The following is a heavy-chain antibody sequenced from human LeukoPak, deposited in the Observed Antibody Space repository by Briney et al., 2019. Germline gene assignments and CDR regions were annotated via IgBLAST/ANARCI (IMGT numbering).Heavy chain of an antibody. D-gene: IGHD2-2*02. J-gene: IGHJ5*02. CDR1: GGSFSGYY. CDR2: INHSGST. Sequence: SETLSLTCAVYGGSFSGYYWSWIRQPPGKGLEWIGEINHSGSTNYNPSLKSRVTISVDTSKNQSSLKLSSVTAADTAVYYCARELRGRYCSSTSCYTGGWFDPWGQGTLVTVSS. CDR3: ARELRGRYCSSTSCYTGGWFDP. V-gene: IGHV4-34*01.